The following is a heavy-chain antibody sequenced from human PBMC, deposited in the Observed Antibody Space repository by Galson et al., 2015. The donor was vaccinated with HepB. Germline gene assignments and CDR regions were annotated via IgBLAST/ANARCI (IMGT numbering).Heavy chain of an antibody. CDR3: ARVTSYSGYDLFAVFDY. V-gene: IGHV3-48*03. CDR2: ISSSGSTI. Sequence: SLRLSCAASGFTFSSYEMNWVRQAPGKGLEWVSYISSSGSTIYYTDSVKGRFTISRDNAKNSLYLQMNSLRAEDTAVYYCARVTSYSGYDLFAVFDYWGQGTLVTVSS. CDR1: GFTFSSYE. D-gene: IGHD5-12*01. J-gene: IGHJ4*02.